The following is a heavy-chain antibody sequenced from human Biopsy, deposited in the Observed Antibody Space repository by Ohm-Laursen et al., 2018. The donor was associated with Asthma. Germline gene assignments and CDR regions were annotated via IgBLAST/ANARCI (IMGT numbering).Heavy chain of an antibody. CDR1: VFTFSNSG. Sequence: SLRLSCAAPVFTFSNSGMHWVRQAPGKGLDWVSVISFYGSNKNYTDSVKGRFTISRDNSRNTLHLQMNSLRAEDTAVYYCAKDVFPGWELRRGPDYWGQGTLVTVSS. J-gene: IGHJ4*02. CDR3: AKDVFPGWELRRGPDY. D-gene: IGHD1-26*01. CDR2: ISFYGSNK. V-gene: IGHV3-30*18.